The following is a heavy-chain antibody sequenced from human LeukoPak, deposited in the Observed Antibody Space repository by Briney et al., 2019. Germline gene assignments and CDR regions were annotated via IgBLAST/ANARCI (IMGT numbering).Heavy chain of an antibody. CDR3: ARGIYSRYDH. Sequence: GGSLRLSCVASGSTVSSNHMGWVRQAPGKGLEWVSGIYSDSSTYYTESVKGRFTIFRDNSKNTLHLQMNSLTAGDTAVYYCARGIYSRYDHWGQGTLVTVSS. CDR1: GSTVSSNH. J-gene: IGHJ4*02. CDR2: IYSDSST. D-gene: IGHD3-22*01. V-gene: IGHV3-53*01.